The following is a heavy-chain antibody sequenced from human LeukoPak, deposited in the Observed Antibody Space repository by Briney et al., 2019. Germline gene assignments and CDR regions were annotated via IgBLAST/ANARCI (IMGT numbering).Heavy chain of an antibody. CDR3: ADPLCLHLGDLSFFFDL. CDR1: GGSMSTYF. V-gene: IGHV4-34*01. D-gene: IGHD3-16*02. CDR2: INHIGSI. J-gene: IGHJ5*02. Sequence: SETLSLTCVVDGGSMSTYFWTWKRQSPGKGLEWIGQINHIGSINCNPSLKSRISTSLDTSKNQMSLKLTSVTAADAAVSSFADPLCLHLGDLSFFFDLWGQGTLVTGSS.